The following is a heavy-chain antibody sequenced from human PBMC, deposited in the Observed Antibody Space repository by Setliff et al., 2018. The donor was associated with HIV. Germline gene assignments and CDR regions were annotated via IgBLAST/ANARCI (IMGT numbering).Heavy chain of an antibody. J-gene: IGHJ3*02. CDR2: IYYSGST. CDR1: GGSISSHY. V-gene: IGHV4-59*11. CDR3: ARVATGPESFDI. Sequence: PSETLSLTCTVSGGSISSHYWSWIRQPPGKGLEWTRSIYYSGSTNYNPSLKSRVTISVDTSKNQFSLKLSSVTAADTAVYYCARVATGPESFDIWGQGTMVTVSS. D-gene: IGHD3-9*01.